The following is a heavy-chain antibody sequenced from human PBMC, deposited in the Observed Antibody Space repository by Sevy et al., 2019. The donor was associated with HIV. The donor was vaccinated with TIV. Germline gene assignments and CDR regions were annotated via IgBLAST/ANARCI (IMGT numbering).Heavy chain of an antibody. CDR3: ARAYCSGGRCYSLAY. Sequence: ASVKVSCEASGYIFTTYRISWVRQAPGQGLEWLGWISPQNGDTNYVQKFQGRVTMITDTSTSTAFMELRSLRADDTAVYYCARAYCSGGRCYSLAYWGQGTLVTVSS. CDR2: ISPQNGDT. V-gene: IGHV1-18*01. CDR1: GYIFTTYR. J-gene: IGHJ4*02. D-gene: IGHD2-15*01.